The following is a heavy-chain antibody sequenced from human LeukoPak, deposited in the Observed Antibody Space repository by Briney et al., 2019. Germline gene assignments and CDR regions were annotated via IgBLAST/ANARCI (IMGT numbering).Heavy chain of an antibody. Sequence: GGSLRLSCAASGFTFSSYDMSWVRQAPGKGLEWVSAISGSGGSTYYADSVKGRFTISRDNSKNTLYLQMNSLRAEDTAVYYCAKDDVVVPAVIEHWGQGTLVTVSS. J-gene: IGHJ1*01. CDR3: AKDDVVVPAVIEH. V-gene: IGHV3-23*01. D-gene: IGHD2-2*01. CDR2: ISGSGGST. CDR1: GFTFSSYD.